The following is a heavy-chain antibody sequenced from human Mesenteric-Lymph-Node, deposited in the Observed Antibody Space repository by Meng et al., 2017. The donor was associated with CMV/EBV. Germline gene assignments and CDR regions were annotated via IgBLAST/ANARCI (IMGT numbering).Heavy chain of an antibody. CDR2: ISSRSSHI. CDR1: GFTFSSYE. D-gene: IGHD3-3*01. Sequence: GESLKISCAVSGFTFSSYEMNWVRQAPGKGLEWVSSISSRSSHIYYADSVKGRFTISRDNAKNSLYLHMNSLRAEDTAVYYCARETPIFGVVISEDYYSLDVWGQGTTVTVSS. CDR3: ARETPIFGVVISEDYYSLDV. V-gene: IGHV3-21*01. J-gene: IGHJ6*02.